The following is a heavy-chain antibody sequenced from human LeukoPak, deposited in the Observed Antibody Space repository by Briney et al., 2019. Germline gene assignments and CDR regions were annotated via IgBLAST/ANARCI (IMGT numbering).Heavy chain of an antibody. V-gene: IGHV3-48*03. D-gene: IGHD4-23*01. CDR3: ARVYGGNPDY. Sequence: PGGSLRLSCAASGFTFGSFEMNWVRQAPGKGLEWVSYISSSGKTIYYADSVKGRFIISRDNAKNSLYLQMNSLRVEDTAVYYCARVYGGNPDYWGQGTLVTVSS. J-gene: IGHJ4*02. CDR1: GFTFGSFE. CDR2: ISSSGKTI.